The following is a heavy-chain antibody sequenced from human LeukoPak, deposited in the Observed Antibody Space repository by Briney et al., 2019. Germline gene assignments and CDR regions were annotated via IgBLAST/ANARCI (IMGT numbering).Heavy chain of an antibody. CDR1: GDSISGYY. CDR2: IYAPGSS. V-gene: IGHV4-4*07. CDR3: ARDLEDFDSPANDY. D-gene: IGHD2-15*01. J-gene: IGHJ4*02. Sequence: KPSETLSLTCTVSGDSISGYYWAWIRQPAGKGLEWIGHIYAPGSSNYSPSFKSRVTMSIDMSNNQFSLRLNSVTAADTAMYYCARDLEDFDSPANDYWGQGTHVIV.